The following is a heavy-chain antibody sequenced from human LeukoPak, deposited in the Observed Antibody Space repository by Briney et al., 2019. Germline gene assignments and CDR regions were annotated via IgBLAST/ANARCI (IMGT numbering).Heavy chain of an antibody. J-gene: IGHJ4*02. Sequence: PGGSLRLSCAASGFTFSSYAMSWVRQAPGKGLEWIGEINHSGSTNYNPSLKSRVTISVDTSKNQFSLKLSSVTAADTAVYYCARGRGSPRRYFDYWGQGTLVTVSS. CDR3: ARGRGSPRRYFDY. V-gene: IGHV4-34*01. CDR2: INHSGST. CDR1: GFTFSSYA. D-gene: IGHD3-16*01.